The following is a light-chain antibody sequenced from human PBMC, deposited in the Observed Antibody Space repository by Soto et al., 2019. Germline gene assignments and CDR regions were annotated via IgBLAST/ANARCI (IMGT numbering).Light chain of an antibody. V-gene: IGKV3-15*01. J-gene: IGKJ3*01. CDR2: GAS. CDR3: QQYDGAPLT. CDR1: QSVSSK. Sequence: EIVMTQPPATLSVSPGEGATLSCRASQSVSSKLAWYQQKPGQAPRLLIYGASTRATGIPARFNGSGSGTDFVLTINRLEPEDFAVYYCQQYDGAPLTFGPGTKVDI.